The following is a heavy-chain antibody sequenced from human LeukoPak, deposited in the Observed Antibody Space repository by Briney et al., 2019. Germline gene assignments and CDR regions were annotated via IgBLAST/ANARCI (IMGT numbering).Heavy chain of an antibody. J-gene: IGHJ4*02. Sequence: GGSLRLSCVASGFTFSNYWMHWVRQPPGKGLVWVSRIYVDGRTTNYADSVKGRFTISRDNAKNTLCLQMNSLRAEDTAVYYCAKQLGYCSDGSCYFPYWGQGTLVTVSS. D-gene: IGHD2-15*01. CDR1: GFTFSNYW. CDR3: AKQLGYCSDGSCYFPY. CDR2: IYVDGRTT. V-gene: IGHV3-74*01.